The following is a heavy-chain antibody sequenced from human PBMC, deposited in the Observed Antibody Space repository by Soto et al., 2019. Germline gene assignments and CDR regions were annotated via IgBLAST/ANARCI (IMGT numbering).Heavy chain of an antibody. CDR1: GGSVSSGSYY. Sequence: QVQLQESGPGLVKPSETLSLTCTVSGGSVSSGSYYWRWIRQPPGKGLEWIGYIYYSGSTNYNPSRKSRVTISVDPSKNHFSLKLSSVTAADTAVYYCATLRCLEGILWFDPWGQGTLVTVSS. CDR2: IYYSGST. CDR3: ATLRCLEGILWFDP. J-gene: IGHJ5*02. D-gene: IGHD3-3*01. V-gene: IGHV4-61*01.